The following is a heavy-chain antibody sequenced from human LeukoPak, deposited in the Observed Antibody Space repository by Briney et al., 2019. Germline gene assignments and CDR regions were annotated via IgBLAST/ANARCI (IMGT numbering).Heavy chain of an antibody. D-gene: IGHD3-10*01. V-gene: IGHV3-33*08. CDR1: GFTFSSYS. Sequence: PGGSLRLSCAASGFTFSSYSMNWVRQAPGKGLEWLTDIWYDGSNKYYTDSVKGRFTISRDNSKNTLYLQMSSLRAEDTAVYYCARDSNSYGSGATIDYWGQGTLVTVSS. CDR3: ARDSNSYGSGATIDY. CDR2: IWYDGSNK. J-gene: IGHJ4*02.